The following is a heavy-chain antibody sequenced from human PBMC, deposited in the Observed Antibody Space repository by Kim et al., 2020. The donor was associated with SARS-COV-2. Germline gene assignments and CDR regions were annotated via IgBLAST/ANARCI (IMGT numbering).Heavy chain of an antibody. V-gene: IGHV3-7*03. CDR3: ARGASSTSAMADY. J-gene: IGHJ4*02. Sequence: GGSLRLSCAASGFTFSSYWMSWFRQAPGKGLEWVANIKQDGSEKYYVDSVKGRFTISRDNAKNSLYLQMNSLRAEDTAVYYCARGASSTSAMADYWGQGTLVTVSS. D-gene: IGHD2-2*01. CDR2: IKQDGSEK. CDR1: GFTFSSYW.